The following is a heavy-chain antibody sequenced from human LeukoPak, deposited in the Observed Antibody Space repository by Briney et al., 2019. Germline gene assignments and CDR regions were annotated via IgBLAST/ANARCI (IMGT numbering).Heavy chain of an antibody. V-gene: IGHV4-61*02. CDR3: ARGVSTINFDY. J-gene: IGHJ4*02. CDR1: GGSISSGSYY. CDR2: IYTSGST. Sequence: SQTLSLTCTVSGGSISSGSYYWSWIRQPAGKGLEWIGRIYTSGSTNYNPSLKSRVTISVDTSKNQFSLKLSSVTAADTAVYYCARGVSTINFDYWGQGTLVTVSS. D-gene: IGHD5/OR15-5a*01.